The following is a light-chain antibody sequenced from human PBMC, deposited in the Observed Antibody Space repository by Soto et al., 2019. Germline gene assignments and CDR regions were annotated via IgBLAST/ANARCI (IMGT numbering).Light chain of an antibody. J-gene: IGKJ1*01. CDR3: QQSPRT. CDR2: GAS. CDR1: QSLTNSF. Sequence: EFVLTQSPGTLSLSPGERATLSCRASQSLTNSFIAWYQRRPGQAPRLLIYGASSRATGVPDRFSGSGSGTDFTLTISRLEPEDFALYYCQQSPRTFGQGTKVDI. V-gene: IGKV3-20*01.